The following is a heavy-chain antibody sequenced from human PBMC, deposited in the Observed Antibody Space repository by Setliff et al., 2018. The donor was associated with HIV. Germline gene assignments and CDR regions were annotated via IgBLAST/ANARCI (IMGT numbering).Heavy chain of an antibody. J-gene: IGHJ4*02. CDR3: ARHRDTIFGVVIPSPFDY. CDR2: ISAYNGNT. V-gene: IGHV1-18*01. Sequence: ASVKVSCKASGGTFSSYAISWVRQAPGQGLEWMGGISAYNGNTNYAQKLQGRVTMTTDTSTSTAYMELRSLRSDDTAVYYCARHRDTIFGVVIPSPFDYWGQGTLVTVSS. CDR1: GGTFSSYA. D-gene: IGHD3-3*01.